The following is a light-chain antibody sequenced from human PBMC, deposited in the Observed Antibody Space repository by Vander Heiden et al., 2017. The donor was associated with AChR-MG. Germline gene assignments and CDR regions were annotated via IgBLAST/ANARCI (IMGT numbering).Light chain of an antibody. CDR1: QSVSSN. V-gene: IGKV3-15*01. CDR2: GAS. CDR3: QQYNNWPRT. J-gene: IGKJ1*01. Sequence: EIVMTQSQATLSVSPGERDTLSCRASQSVSSNLAWYQQKPGQAPRLLIYGASTRATGIPARFSGSGSGTEFTLTISSLQSEDFAVYYCQQYNNWPRTFGQGTKVEIK.